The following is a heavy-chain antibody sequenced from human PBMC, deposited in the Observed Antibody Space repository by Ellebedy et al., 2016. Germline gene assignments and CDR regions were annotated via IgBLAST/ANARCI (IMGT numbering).Heavy chain of an antibody. J-gene: IGHJ5*02. CDR3: AREVGATTINWFDP. Sequence: SETLSLTXTVSGGSVSSGSYYWSWIRQPPGKGLEWIGYIYYSGSTNYNPSLKSRVTKSVDTSKNQFSRKLSSVTAADTAVYYCAREVGATTINWFDPWGQGTLVTVSS. CDR1: GGSVSSGSYY. V-gene: IGHV4-61*01. D-gene: IGHD1-26*01. CDR2: IYYSGST.